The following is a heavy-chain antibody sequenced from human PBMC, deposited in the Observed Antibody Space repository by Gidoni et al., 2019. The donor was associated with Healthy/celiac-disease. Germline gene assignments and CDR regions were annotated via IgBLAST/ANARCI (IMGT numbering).Heavy chain of an antibody. CDR1: GFTFDDYT. CDR2: ISWDGGST. Sequence: EVQLVESGGVVVQPGGSLRLSCAASGFTFDDYTMHWVRQAPGKGLGWVSLISWDGGSTYYADSVKGRFTISRDNSKNALYLQMNSLRTEDTALYYCAKGLGRYYFDYWGQGTLVTVSS. J-gene: IGHJ4*02. V-gene: IGHV3-43*01. CDR3: AKGLGRYYFDY. D-gene: IGHD1-26*01.